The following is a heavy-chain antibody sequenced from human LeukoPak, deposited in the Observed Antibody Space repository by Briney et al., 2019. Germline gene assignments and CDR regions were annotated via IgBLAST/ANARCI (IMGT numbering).Heavy chain of an antibody. CDR3: ARGDSYYYGSGTFQH. CDR2: ISWNSGSI. CDR1: GFTFDDYA. D-gene: IGHD3-10*01. J-gene: IGHJ1*01. V-gene: IGHV3-9*01. Sequence: GGSLRLSCAASGFTFDDYAMHWVRQAPGKGLEWVSGISWNSGSIGYADSVKGRFTISRDNSKNTLYLQMNSLRADDTAVYYCARGDSYYYGSGTFQHWGQGTPVTVSS.